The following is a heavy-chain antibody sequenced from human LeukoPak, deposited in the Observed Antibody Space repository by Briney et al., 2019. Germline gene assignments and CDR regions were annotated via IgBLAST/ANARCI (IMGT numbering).Heavy chain of an antibody. D-gene: IGHD5-12*01. CDR3: APEARYSGYDSGY. CDR1: GGTFSSYA. J-gene: IGHJ4*02. CDR2: IIPIFGTA. Sequence: SVKVSCKASGGTFSSYAISWERQAPGQGLEWMGGIIPIFGTANYAQKFQGRVTITADESTSTAYMELSSLRSEDTAVYYCAPEARYSGYDSGYWGQGTLVTVSS. V-gene: IGHV1-69*01.